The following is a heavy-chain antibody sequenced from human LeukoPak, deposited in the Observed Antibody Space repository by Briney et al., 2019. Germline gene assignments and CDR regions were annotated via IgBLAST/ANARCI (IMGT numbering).Heavy chain of an antibody. Sequence: ASVKVSCKASGGTFSSYAISWVRQAPGQGLEWMGGIIPIFGTANYAQKFQGRVTITTDESTSTAYMELSSLRSEDTAVYYCARVLASSGSHYDWFDPWGQRTLVTASS. D-gene: IGHD1-26*01. CDR3: ARVLASSGSHYDWFDP. J-gene: IGHJ5*02. CDR1: GGTFSSYA. CDR2: IIPIFGTA. V-gene: IGHV1-69*05.